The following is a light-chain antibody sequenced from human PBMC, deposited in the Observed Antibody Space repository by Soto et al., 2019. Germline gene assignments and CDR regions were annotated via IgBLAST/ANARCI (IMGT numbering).Light chain of an antibody. V-gene: IGKV3-15*01. CDR2: AAS. Sequence: EIVVTQSPGILSVSPGDRATLSCRASQSVGRNLAWYQQKPGQAPTLLIYAASTRATGLPARFSGSGSGTDFTLTVSSLQSEDFAVYYCQEYSEWPLFTFGHGTRVD. CDR1: QSVGRN. J-gene: IGKJ3*01. CDR3: QEYSEWPLFT.